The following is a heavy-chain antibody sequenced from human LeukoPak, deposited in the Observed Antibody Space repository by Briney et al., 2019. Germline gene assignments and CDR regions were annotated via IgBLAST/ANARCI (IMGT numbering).Heavy chain of an antibody. J-gene: IGHJ4*02. CDR1: GFTFSSYA. V-gene: IGHV4-59*01. CDR2: IYYSGST. D-gene: IGHD3-10*01. CDR3: VRGSHFDY. Sequence: PGGSLRLPCEASGFTFSSYAMSWVRQAPGKGLEWIGYIYYSGSTNYNPSLKSRVTISVDTSKNQFSLKLSSVTAADTAVYYCVRGSHFDYWGQGTLVTVSS.